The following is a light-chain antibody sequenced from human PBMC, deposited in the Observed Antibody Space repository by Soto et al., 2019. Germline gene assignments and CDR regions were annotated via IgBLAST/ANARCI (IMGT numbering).Light chain of an antibody. CDR3: QQYNSMWT. V-gene: IGKV1-5*03. J-gene: IGKJ1*01. CDR1: QSISSW. CDR2: KAS. Sequence: EIQMTQSPSTLFESKGDRVTITCRASQSISSWLAWYQQKPGKAPKLLIYKASNLESGAPSRFSGSGSGTEFTLTISSLQPDDFATYYCQQYNSMWTFGQGTKVDIK.